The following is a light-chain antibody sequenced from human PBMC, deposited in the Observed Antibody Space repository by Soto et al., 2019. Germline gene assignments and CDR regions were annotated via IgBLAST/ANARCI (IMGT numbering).Light chain of an antibody. CDR2: EVK. CDR1: SSDVGTYNR. Sequence: QAVVTQPPSVSGSPGQSVTISCTGTSSDVGTYNRVSWYQQPPGTAPKLMIYEVKIRPSGVPDRFSGSKSGNTASLTISGLQAEDEADYYCTSYTSRDTVVFGGGTKLTVL. V-gene: IGLV2-18*02. J-gene: IGLJ2*01. CDR3: TSYTSRDTVV.